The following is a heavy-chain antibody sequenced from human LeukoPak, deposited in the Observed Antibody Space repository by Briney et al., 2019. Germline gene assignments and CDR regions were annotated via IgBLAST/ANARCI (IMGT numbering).Heavy chain of an antibody. D-gene: IGHD4-17*01. J-gene: IGHJ4*02. Sequence: PGGSLRLSCAASGFTFDDYAMHWVRQAPGKGLEWVSGISWNSGSIGYADSVKGRFTISRDNAKNSLYLQMNSLRAEDTALYYCAKDMGHDYGLNPNFDYWGQGTLVTVSS. CDR1: GFTFDDYA. CDR3: AKDMGHDYGLNPNFDY. V-gene: IGHV3-9*01. CDR2: ISWNSGSI.